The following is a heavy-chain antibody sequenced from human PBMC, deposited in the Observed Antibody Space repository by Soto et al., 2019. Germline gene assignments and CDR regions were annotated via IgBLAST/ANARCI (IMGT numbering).Heavy chain of an antibody. Sequence: SETLSLTCAVYVGSFSGYYWSWIRQPPGKGLEWIGEINHSGRTNYNPSLKSRVTISVDKSKNQLSLKLSSVTAADTAVYYCARGHRTASDYWGQGTLVT. CDR2: INHSGRT. CDR1: VGSFSGYY. V-gene: IGHV4-34*01. CDR3: ARGHRTASDY. J-gene: IGHJ4*02.